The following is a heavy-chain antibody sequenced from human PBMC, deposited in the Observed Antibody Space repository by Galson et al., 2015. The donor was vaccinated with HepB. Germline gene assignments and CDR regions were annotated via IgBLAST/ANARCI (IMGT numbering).Heavy chain of an antibody. J-gene: IGHJ4*02. Sequence: SLRLSCAASGFTFSYYAMSWVRQAPGKGLEWISAITSSGDNTYSADSMKGRFTISRDNSRNTLFLQMNSLRAGDKAIYFCAKVFPEKTDGWYRQALYYFDSWGQGTRVTVSS. CDR1: GFTFSYYA. V-gene: IGHV3-23*01. CDR2: ITSSGDNT. D-gene: IGHD6-19*01. CDR3: AKVFPEKTDGWYRQALYYFDS.